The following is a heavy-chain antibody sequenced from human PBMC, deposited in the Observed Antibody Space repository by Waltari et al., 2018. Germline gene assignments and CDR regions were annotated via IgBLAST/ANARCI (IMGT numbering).Heavy chain of an antibody. J-gene: IGHJ4*02. CDR1: GGSISSGSYY. V-gene: IGHV4-61*02. D-gene: IGHD6-19*01. Sequence: QVQLQESGPGLVKPSQTLSLTCPVSGGSISSGSYYWSWIRQPAGKGLAWIGRIKTRGSTNYNPSLKSRVTISLDTPKNQFSLKLSSVTAADPAVYYCARGSQWLVDPFDYWGQGTLVTVSS. CDR3: ARGSQWLVDPFDY. CDR2: IKTRGST.